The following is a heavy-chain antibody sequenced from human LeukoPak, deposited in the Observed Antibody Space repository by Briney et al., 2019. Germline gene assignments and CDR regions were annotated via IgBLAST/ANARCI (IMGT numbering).Heavy chain of an antibody. CDR1: GFSFSNYA. V-gene: IGHV3-23*01. CDR3: AKESYYDGTGFYTG. CDR2: ISGSGSI. D-gene: IGHD3-22*01. J-gene: IGHJ4*02. Sequence: PGGSLRLSCAASGFSFSNYAMSWVRQAAGKGLEWVSRISGSGSIDYADSVKGRFTISRDNSKNTLYLQMNSLRAEDTAVYYCAKESYYDGTGFYTGWGQGNLVIVSS.